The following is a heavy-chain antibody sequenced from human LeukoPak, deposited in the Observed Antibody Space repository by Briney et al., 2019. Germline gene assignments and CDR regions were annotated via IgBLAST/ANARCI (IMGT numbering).Heavy chain of an antibody. CDR2: INGSGGST. Sequence: GGSLRLSCAASGFTFSSYAMRWVRQAPGKGLEWVSAINGSGGSTYYADSVKGRFTISRDNSKNTLYLQMNSLRAEDTAAYYCAKGPSFLEWPPSGDVDYWGQGTLVTVSS. CDR3: AKGPSFLEWPPSGDVDY. D-gene: IGHD3-3*02. J-gene: IGHJ4*02. V-gene: IGHV3-23*01. CDR1: GFTFSSYA.